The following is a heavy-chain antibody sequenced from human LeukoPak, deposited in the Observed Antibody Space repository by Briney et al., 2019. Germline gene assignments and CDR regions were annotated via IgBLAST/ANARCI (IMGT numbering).Heavy chain of an antibody. CDR2: IYHSGST. Sequence: SETLSLTCAVSGGSISSGGYSWSWIRRPPGKGLEWIGYIYHSGSTYYNPSLKSRVTISVDRSKNQFSLKLSSVTAADTAVYYCARGGIVLDYWGQGTLVTVSS. CDR1: GGSISSGGYS. CDR3: ARGGIVLDY. J-gene: IGHJ4*02. D-gene: IGHD2/OR15-2a*01. V-gene: IGHV4-30-2*01.